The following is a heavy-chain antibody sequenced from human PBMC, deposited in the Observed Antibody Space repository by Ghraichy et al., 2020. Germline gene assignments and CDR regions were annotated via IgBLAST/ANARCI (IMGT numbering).Heavy chain of an antibody. V-gene: IGHV3-48*02. CDR1: GFTFSSYS. J-gene: IGHJ4*02. CDR3: ARDNDYGDYVSPVHYFDY. CDR2: ISSSSSTI. Sequence: GGSLRLSCAASGFTFSSYSMNWVRQAPGKGLEWVSYISSSSSTIYYADSVKGRFTISRDNAKNSLYLQMNSLRDEDTAVYYCARDNDYGDYVSPVHYFDYWGQGTLVTVSS. D-gene: IGHD4-17*01.